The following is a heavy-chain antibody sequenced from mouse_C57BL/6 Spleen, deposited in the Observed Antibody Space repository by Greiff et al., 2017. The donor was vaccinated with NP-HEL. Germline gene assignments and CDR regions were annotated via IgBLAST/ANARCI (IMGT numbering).Heavy chain of an antibody. V-gene: IGHV14-2*01. D-gene: IGHD2-2*01. CDR3: ARGTMVTVFDY. CDR1: GFNIKDYY. J-gene: IGHJ2*01. Sequence: EVKVVESGAELVKPGASVKLSCTASGFNIKDYYMHWVKQRTEQGLEWIGRIDPEDGETKYAPKFQGKATITADTSSNTAYLQLSSLTSEDTAVYYCARGTMVTVFDYWGQGTTLTVSS. CDR2: IDPEDGET.